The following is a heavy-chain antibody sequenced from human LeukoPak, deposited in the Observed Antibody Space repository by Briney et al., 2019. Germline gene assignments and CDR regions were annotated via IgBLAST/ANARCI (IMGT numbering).Heavy chain of an antibody. CDR2: IRSGSTYI. V-gene: IGHV3-21*01. CDR1: GFMFNSYT. J-gene: IGHJ3*02. Sequence: GGSLRLSCAASGFMFNSYTMHWVRQAPGKGLEWVSVIRSGSTYISYADSLRGRFAISRDNVQKSLYLQMTNLRAEDTAVYYCARGHGAYRDVFDIWGQGTLVTVSS. D-gene: IGHD4-17*01. CDR3: ARGHGAYRDVFDI.